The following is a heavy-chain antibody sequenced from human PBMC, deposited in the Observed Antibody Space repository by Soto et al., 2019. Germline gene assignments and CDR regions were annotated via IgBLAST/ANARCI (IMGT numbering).Heavy chain of an antibody. J-gene: IGHJ5*02. Sequence: ASVKVSCKASGYTFTSYGISWVRQAPGQGLEWMGWISAYNGNTNYAQKLQGRVTMTTDTSTSTAYMELRSLRSDDTAVYYCARADQMATPIDLFDPCGQGTLVTVSS. CDR3: ARADQMATPIDLFDP. D-gene: IGHD5-12*01. V-gene: IGHV1-18*04. CDR1: GYTFTSYG. CDR2: ISAYNGNT.